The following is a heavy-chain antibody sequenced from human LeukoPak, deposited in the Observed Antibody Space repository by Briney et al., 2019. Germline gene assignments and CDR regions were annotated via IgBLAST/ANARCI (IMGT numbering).Heavy chain of an antibody. CDR1: GGTFSSYA. CDR3: ADNYDSSGYDAFDI. J-gene: IGHJ3*02. Sequence: VASVTLSCKASGGTFSSYAISWVRQAPGQGLEWMGRIIPIRGLANNAQKFQGRVTITADKSTSTAYMELSSLRSEDTAVYYCADNYDSSGYDAFDIWGQGTMVTVSS. V-gene: IGHV1-69*04. D-gene: IGHD3-22*01. CDR2: IIPIRGLA.